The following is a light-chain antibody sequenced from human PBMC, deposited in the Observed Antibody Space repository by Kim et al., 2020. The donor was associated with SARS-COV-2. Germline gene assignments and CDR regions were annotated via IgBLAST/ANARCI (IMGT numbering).Light chain of an antibody. CDR1: GNDVGAYNY. CDR3: GSYTTTGSWV. V-gene: IGLV2-14*03. Sequence: QSASVSESPGQSITISCTGTGNDVGAYNYVSWYQQHPGKAPKLILYGVSSRPSGISNRFSGSKSVNTASLTISGLQAEDEADYFCGSYTTTGSWVFGRGSQLTVL. CDR2: GVS. J-gene: IGLJ3*02.